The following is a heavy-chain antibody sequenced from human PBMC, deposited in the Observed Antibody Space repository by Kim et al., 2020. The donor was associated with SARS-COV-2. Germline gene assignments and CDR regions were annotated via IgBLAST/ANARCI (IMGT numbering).Heavy chain of an antibody. V-gene: IGHV4-31*02. J-gene: IGHJ4*02. Sequence: YNPSLTRRVTISVDKSKNQFSLKLGAVTAAATAVYYCARTGIAAAGYFDYWGQGTLVTVSS. CDR3: ARTGIAAAGYFDY. D-gene: IGHD6-13*01.